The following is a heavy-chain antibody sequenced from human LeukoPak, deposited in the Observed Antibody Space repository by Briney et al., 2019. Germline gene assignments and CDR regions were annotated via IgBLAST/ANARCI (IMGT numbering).Heavy chain of an antibody. CDR2: IWYDGSNK. V-gene: IGHV3-33*08. Sequence: PGRSLRLSCAASGFTFSSYGMHWVRQAPGKGLEWVAVIWYDGSNKHYADSVKGRFTISRDNSKNTLYLQMNSLRAEDTAVYYCARDSGDSSGYSFDYWGQGTLVTVSS. D-gene: IGHD3-22*01. CDR1: GFTFSSYG. J-gene: IGHJ4*02. CDR3: ARDSGDSSGYSFDY.